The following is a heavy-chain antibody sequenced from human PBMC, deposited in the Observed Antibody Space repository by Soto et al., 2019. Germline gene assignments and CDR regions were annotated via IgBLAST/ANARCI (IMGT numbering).Heavy chain of an antibody. CDR1: GGSISSYY. J-gene: IGHJ6*02. V-gene: IGHV4-59*01. Sequence: SETLSLTCTVSGGSISSYYWSWIRQPPGKGLEWIGYIYYSGSTNYNPSLKSRVTISVDTSKNQFSLKLSSVTAADTAVYYCARDGSYYGMDVWGQGTTVTVSS. CDR3: ARDGSYYGMDV. D-gene: IGHD1-26*01. CDR2: IYYSGST.